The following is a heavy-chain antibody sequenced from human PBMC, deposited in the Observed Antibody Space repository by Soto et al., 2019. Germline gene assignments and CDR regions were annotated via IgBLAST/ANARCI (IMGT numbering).Heavy chain of an antibody. Sequence: SETLSLTCTVSGGSISSGGYYWSRIRQHPGKGLEWIGYIYYSGSTYYNPSLKSRVTISVDTSKNQFSLKLSSVTAADTAVYYCAREGSSSNWFDPWGQGTLVTVSS. CDR3: AREGSSSNWFDP. D-gene: IGHD6-6*01. CDR1: GGSISSGGYY. J-gene: IGHJ5*02. CDR2: IYYSGST. V-gene: IGHV4-31*03.